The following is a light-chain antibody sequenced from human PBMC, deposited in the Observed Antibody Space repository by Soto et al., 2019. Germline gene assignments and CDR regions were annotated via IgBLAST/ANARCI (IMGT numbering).Light chain of an antibody. CDR3: QQYGSSWT. Sequence: EIVMTQSPATLSVSPGERATLSCRASQSVGNHLAWYQQKPGQAPRLLIYGASNRATGIPARFSGSASGTDFTLTISRLEPEDFAVYYCQQYGSSWTFGQGTKVDIK. V-gene: IGKV3-15*01. CDR2: GAS. J-gene: IGKJ1*01. CDR1: QSVGNH.